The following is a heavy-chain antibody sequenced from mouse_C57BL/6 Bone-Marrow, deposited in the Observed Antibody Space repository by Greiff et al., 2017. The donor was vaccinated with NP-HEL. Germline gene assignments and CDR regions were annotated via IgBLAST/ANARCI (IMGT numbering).Heavy chain of an antibody. CDR1: GYTFTSYG. CDR2: IYPRSGNT. CDR3: APNYYGSSYPFAY. V-gene: IGHV1-81*01. Sequence: VQLKESGAELARPGASVKLSCKASGYTFTSYGISWVKQRTGQGLEWIGEIYPRSGNTYYNEKFKGKATLTADKSSSTAYMELRSLTSEDSAVYFCAPNYYGSSYPFAYWGQGTLVTVSA. J-gene: IGHJ3*01. D-gene: IGHD1-1*01.